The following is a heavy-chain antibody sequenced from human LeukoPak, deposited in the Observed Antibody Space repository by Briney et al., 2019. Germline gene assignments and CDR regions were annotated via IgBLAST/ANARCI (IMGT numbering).Heavy chain of an antibody. CDR1: GFTFSSYW. CDR3: ARAKGGLLTGWTSSYYFDY. Sequence: GGSLRLSCAASGFTFSSYWMHWVRQAPGKGLVWVSRINSDGSSTSYADSVKGRFTISRDNAKNTLYLQMNSLRAEDTAVYYCARAKGGLLTGWTSSYYFDYWGQGTLVTVSS. CDR2: INSDGSST. J-gene: IGHJ4*02. D-gene: IGHD3-9*01. V-gene: IGHV3-74*01.